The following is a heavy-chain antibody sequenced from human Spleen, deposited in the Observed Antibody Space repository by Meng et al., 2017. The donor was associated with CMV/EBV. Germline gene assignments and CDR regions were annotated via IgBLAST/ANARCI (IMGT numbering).Heavy chain of an antibody. J-gene: IGHJ4*02. D-gene: IGHD1-26*01. CDR3: ARSPYSGSALPFFDY. CDR1: GGSFTRYY. Sequence: QLQLQQWGGGLWKPSEPVSLTCAVDGGSFTRYYWGWIRQPPGKGLEWIGEINHSGSTNYNPSLKSRVTISGDTSNKQFSLKLTSVTAADTAVYYCARSPYSGSALPFFDYWGQGSLVTVSS. V-gene: IGHV4-34*01. CDR2: INHSGST.